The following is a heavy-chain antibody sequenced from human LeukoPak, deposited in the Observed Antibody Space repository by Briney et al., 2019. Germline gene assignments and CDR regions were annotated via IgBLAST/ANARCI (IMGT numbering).Heavy chain of an antibody. CDR3: AKGEGYSYGLQDY. Sequence: PGGSLRLSCAASGFTFSSYAMRWVRQAPGKGLEWVSGISGSGGCTHYADSVKGRFTISRDNSKNTLYLQMNSLRAEDTAVYYCAKGEGYSYGLQDYWGQGTLVTVSS. J-gene: IGHJ4*02. CDR2: ISGSGGCT. V-gene: IGHV3-23*01. CDR1: GFTFSSYA. D-gene: IGHD5-18*01.